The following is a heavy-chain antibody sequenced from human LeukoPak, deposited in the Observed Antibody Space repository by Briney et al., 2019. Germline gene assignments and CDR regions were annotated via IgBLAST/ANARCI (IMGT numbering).Heavy chain of an antibody. CDR3: ARLVYDSRGYYFDY. J-gene: IGHJ4*02. V-gene: IGHV4-59*08. CDR1: GGSLSGYY. D-gene: IGHD3-22*01. CDR2: IRYSGSA. Sequence: SETLSLTCAVYGGSLSGYYWSWIRQPPGKGLEWIGYIRYSGSANYNPSLRSRVTISIDTSKNQFSLKLSSVTAADTAVYHCARLVYDSRGYYFDYWGQGTLVTVSS.